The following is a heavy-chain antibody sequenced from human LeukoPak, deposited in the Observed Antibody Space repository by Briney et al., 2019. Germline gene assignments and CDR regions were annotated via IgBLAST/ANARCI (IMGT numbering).Heavy chain of an antibody. V-gene: IGHV3-7*01. CDR3: ASGQQLAGY. CDR1: GFTFTKYW. CDR2: IKQDGSDK. Sequence: GGSLRLSCAASGFTFTKYWMTWVRQAPGKGLEWVGNIKQDGSDKNYMDSVKGRFTISRDNTKNSLYLQMNSLRAEDTAVYYCASGQQLAGYWGQGTLVTVSS. D-gene: IGHD6-13*01. J-gene: IGHJ4*02.